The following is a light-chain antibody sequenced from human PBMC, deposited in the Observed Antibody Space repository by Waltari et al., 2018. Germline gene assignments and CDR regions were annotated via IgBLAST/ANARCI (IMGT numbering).Light chain of an antibody. CDR1: TSDVGGYNY. V-gene: IGLV2-14*01. CDR2: DVS. J-gene: IGLJ1*01. CDR3: SSYTSSSTFV. Sequence: QSALTQPASVSGSPVKSITISCTGTTSDVGGYNYVSWYQQHPGKAPKLMIYDVSKRPSGVSNRFSGSKSGNTASLTISGLQAEDEADYYCSSYTSSSTFVFGTGTKVTVL.